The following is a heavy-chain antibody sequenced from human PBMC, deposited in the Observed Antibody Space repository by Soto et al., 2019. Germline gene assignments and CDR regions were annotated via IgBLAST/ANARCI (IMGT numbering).Heavy chain of an antibody. V-gene: IGHV4-4*02. CDR3: ARWYSSSWYKGFGDRDDAFDI. J-gene: IGHJ3*02. D-gene: IGHD6-13*01. CDR2: IYPSGST. Sequence: QVQLQESGPGLVKPSGTLSLTCAVSGGSISSSNWWSWVRQPPGKGLEWIGEIYPSGSTNYNPSPESRVTISEDKAKNQFSLKLSSVTAEDTAVYYCARWYSSSWYKGFGDRDDAFDIWGQGTMVTVSS. CDR1: GGSISSSNW.